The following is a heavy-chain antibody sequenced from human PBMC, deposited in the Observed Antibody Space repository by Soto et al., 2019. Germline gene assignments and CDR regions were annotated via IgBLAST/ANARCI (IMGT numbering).Heavy chain of an antibody. CDR1: GFTFSMYA. CDR3: TRDLTWSEVY. J-gene: IGHJ4*02. V-gene: IGHV3-23*01. Sequence: PGGSLRLSCAASGFTFSMYAMSWVRQAPGKGLEWVSIISGSGSRTYYADSVKGRFTISRDNAKNSLYLQMNSLRDEDTAVYYCTRDLTWSEVYWGQGVQVTVSS. CDR2: ISGSGSRT. D-gene: IGHD3-3*01.